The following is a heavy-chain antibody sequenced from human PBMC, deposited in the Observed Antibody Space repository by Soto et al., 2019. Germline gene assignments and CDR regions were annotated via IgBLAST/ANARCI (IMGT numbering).Heavy chain of an antibody. Sequence: QEELVQSGAEVKKPGASVKVSCKASGYAFTAYYIHWVRQAPGQGLEWMGWINPYSGDTNYAQKFQGGVTMTRDTSISTAYMELSRLKSDDTAVYYCARDKELLINMVRGVILYGMDVWGQGTTVTVAS. CDR1: GYAFTAYY. D-gene: IGHD3-10*01. V-gene: IGHV1-2*02. CDR3: ARDKELLINMVRGVILYGMDV. J-gene: IGHJ6*02. CDR2: INPYSGDT.